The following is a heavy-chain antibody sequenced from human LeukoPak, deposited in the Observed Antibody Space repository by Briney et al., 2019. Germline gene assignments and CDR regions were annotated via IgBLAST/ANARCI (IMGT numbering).Heavy chain of an antibody. D-gene: IGHD5-12*01. CDR2: IYTSGST. V-gene: IGHV4-4*07. CDR1: GGSISSYY. J-gene: IGHJ6*03. Sequence: SETLSLTCTVSGGSISSYYWSWIRQPAGKGLEWIGRIYTSGSTNYNPSLKSRVTMSVDTSKNQFSLKLSSVTAADTAVYYCARGYAYRYNYYYMDVWGKGTTVTVSS. CDR3: ARGYAYRYNYYYMDV.